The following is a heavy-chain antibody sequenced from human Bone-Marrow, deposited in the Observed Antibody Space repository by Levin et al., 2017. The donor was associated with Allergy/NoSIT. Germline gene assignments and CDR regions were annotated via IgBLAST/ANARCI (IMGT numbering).Heavy chain of an antibody. CDR2: ISSSSSYI. CDR3: ARDRGYCTGGVGRSGIGMDV. Sequence: GGSLRLSCAASGFTFSSYSMNWVRQAPGKGLEWVSSISSSSSYIYYADSVKGRFTISRDNAKNSLYLQMNSLRAEDTAVYYCARDRGYCTGGVGRSGIGMDVWGKGTTVTVSS. V-gene: IGHV3-21*01. J-gene: IGHJ6*04. D-gene: IGHD2-8*02. CDR1: GFTFSSYS.